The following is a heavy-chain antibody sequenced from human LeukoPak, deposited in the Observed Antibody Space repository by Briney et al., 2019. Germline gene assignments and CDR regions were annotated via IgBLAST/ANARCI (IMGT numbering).Heavy chain of an antibody. CDR1: GFTFSGYG. CDR3: ARRWGHFDY. D-gene: IGHD7-27*01. CDR2: ISSSASTI. V-gene: IGHV3-48*03. J-gene: IGHJ4*02. Sequence: GGSLRLSCAASGFTFSGYGMNWVRQAPGEGLEWVSYISSSASTIYYADSVKGRFTISRDNAKNSLYLQMDSLRVEDTAVYYCARRWGHFDYWGQGTLVTVSS.